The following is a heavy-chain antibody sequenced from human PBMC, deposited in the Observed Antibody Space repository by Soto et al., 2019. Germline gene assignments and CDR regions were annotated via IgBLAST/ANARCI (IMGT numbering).Heavy chain of an antibody. V-gene: IGHV3-23*01. Sequence: GGSLRLSCAASGFTFSSYAMSWVRQAPGKGLEWVSAISGSGGSTYYADSVKGRFTISRDNSKNTLYLQMNSLRAEDTAVYYCAKYPSAVAGPYYYYGMDVWGQGTTVTVSS. CDR1: GFTFSSYA. CDR3: AKYPSAVAGPYYYYGMDV. CDR2: ISGSGGST. J-gene: IGHJ6*02. D-gene: IGHD6-19*01.